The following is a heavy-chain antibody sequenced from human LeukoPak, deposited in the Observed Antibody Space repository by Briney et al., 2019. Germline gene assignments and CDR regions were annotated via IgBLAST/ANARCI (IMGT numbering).Heavy chain of an antibody. CDR1: GFTFSSYA. CDR3: AKSRSGYALFDY. J-gene: IGHJ4*02. V-gene: IGHV3-64*01. CDR2: ISSNGGST. D-gene: IGHD5-12*01. Sequence: GGSLRLSCAASGFTFSSYAMHWVRQAPGKGLEYVSAISSNGGSTYYANSAKGRFTISRDNSKNTLYLQMDSLRAEDTAVYYCAKSRSGYALFDYWGQGTLVTVSS.